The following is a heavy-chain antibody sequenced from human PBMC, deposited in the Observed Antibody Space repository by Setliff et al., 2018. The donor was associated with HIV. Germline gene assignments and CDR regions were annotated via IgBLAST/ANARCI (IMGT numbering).Heavy chain of an antibody. V-gene: IGHV4-4*08. CDR2: IYTSGST. J-gene: IGHJ6*03. CDR3: ARCYYNFWSGYPLDYMDV. D-gene: IGHD3-3*01. Sequence: SSETLSLTCTVSGGSISSHYWSWIRQPPGKGLEWIGHIYTSGSTNYNPSLKSRVTMSVGTSKNQFSLKLSSVTAAATAVYYCARCYYNFWSGYPLDYMDVWGKGTTVTVSS. CDR1: GGSISSHY.